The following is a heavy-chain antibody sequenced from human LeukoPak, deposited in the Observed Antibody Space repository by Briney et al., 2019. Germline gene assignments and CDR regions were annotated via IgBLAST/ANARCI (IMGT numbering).Heavy chain of an antibody. CDR2: IYYSGST. Sequence: SQTLSLTCTVSGGSISSGGYYWSWIRRHPGKGLEWIGYIYYSGSTYYNPSLKSRVTISVDTSKNQFSLKLSSVTAADTAVYYCARGSYYGAGNWFDPWGQGTLVTVSS. J-gene: IGHJ5*02. CDR3: ARGSYYGAGNWFDP. V-gene: IGHV4-31*03. D-gene: IGHD3-3*01. CDR1: GGSISSGGYY.